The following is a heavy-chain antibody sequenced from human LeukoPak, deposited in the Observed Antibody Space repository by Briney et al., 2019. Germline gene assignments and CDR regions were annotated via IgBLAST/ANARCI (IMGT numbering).Heavy chain of an antibody. CDR3: AKDRLPVGVLFDF. CDR1: GFLFDDYA. Sequence: RSLSLSFAASGFLFDDYAMHWVRPAPGKGLEWVPRISWNSGSIGYADSVMGRFTISRDNAKNSLYLQMNSLRGEDTALYYCAKDRLPVGVLFDFWGQGTLVTVSS. D-gene: IGHD1-26*01. V-gene: IGHV3-9*01. CDR2: ISWNSGSI. J-gene: IGHJ4*02.